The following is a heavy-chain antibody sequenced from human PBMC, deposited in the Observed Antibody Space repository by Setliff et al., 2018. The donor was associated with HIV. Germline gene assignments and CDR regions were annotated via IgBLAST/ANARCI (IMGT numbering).Heavy chain of an antibody. V-gene: IGHV1-69*13. CDR1: GGTFSSHA. Sequence: GASVKVSCKASGGTFSSHAISWVRQAPGQGLEWMGGIIPIFGTANYAQKFQGRVTITADESTSTAYMELSSLRSEDTAVYYCATDRTMVRGAQIDYWGQGTLVTVSS. J-gene: IGHJ4*02. CDR3: ATDRTMVRGAQIDY. D-gene: IGHD3-10*01. CDR2: IIPIFGTA.